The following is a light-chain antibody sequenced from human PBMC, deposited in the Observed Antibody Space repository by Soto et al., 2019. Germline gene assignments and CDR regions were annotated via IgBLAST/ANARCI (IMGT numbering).Light chain of an antibody. Sequence: DIQLTQSPSTLSASGGDRVTITCRASQSIDKWLAWYQQKSGRAPKLLIQEASSSVSGVPSRFSGSGSGTNFPLTISSLQPDASATYYCQQYDNYSYSFGQGTKVEI. CDR1: QSIDKW. CDR3: QQYDNYSYS. J-gene: IGKJ2*01. V-gene: IGKV1-5*03. CDR2: EAS.